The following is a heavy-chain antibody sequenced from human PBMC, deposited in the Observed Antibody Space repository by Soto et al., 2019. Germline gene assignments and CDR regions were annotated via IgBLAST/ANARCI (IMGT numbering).Heavy chain of an antibody. Sequence: EVQLVESGGGLVKPGGSLRLSCAASGFTFSSYSMNWVRQAPGKGLEWVSSISSSSSYIYYADSVKGRFTISRDNAKNSLYLQMNSLRAEDTAVYYCARNPGRGIAAAGTVRGQGTLVTVSS. CDR3: ARNPGRGIAAAGTV. D-gene: IGHD6-13*01. CDR1: GFTFSSYS. J-gene: IGHJ4*02. V-gene: IGHV3-21*01. CDR2: ISSSSSYI.